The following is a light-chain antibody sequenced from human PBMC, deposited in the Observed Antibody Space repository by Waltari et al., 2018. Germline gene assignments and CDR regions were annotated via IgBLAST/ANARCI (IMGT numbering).Light chain of an antibody. J-gene: IGLJ3*02. Sequence: QSALTQPRSVSGSPGQSVTISCTGTSSAVGGYNFVSGYQQYPGKAPKLMIYDVNKRPSGVPDRFSGSKSGNTASLIISGLQTEDEADYYCCSYAGYYTVFGGGTKLTVL. CDR1: SSAVGGYNF. CDR3: CSYAGYYTV. V-gene: IGLV2-11*01. CDR2: DVN.